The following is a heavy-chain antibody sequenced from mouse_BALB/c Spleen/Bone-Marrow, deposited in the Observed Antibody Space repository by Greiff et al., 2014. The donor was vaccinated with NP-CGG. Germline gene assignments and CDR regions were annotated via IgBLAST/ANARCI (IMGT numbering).Heavy chain of an antibody. CDR1: GYTFTSYW. V-gene: IGHV1S81*02. D-gene: IGHD3-2*01. Sequence: VKLMEPGTELVKPGASVKLSCKASGYTFTSYWIHWVKQGPGQGLEWIGEIHPSNGRTNYSEKFKTKATLTVDKSSSTAHMQLSSLTSEDSAVYYCARGTARAMMDYWGQGTSVTVSS. CDR3: ARGTARAMMDY. J-gene: IGHJ4*01. CDR2: IHPSNGRT.